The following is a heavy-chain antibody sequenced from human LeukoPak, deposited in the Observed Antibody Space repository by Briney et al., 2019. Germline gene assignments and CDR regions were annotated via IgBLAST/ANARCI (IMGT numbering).Heavy chain of an antibody. V-gene: IGHV1-18*01. D-gene: IGHD3-16*02. J-gene: IGHJ6*02. CDR1: GYTFTSYG. CDR2: ISAYNGNT. Sequence: GASVKVSCKASGYTFTSYGISWVRQAPGQGLEWMGWISAYNGNTNYAQKLQGRVTMTTDTSTSTAYMELRSLRSDDTAVYYCAREITFGGVIGDYYYYGMDVWGQGTTVTVSS. CDR3: AREITFGGVIGDYYYYGMDV.